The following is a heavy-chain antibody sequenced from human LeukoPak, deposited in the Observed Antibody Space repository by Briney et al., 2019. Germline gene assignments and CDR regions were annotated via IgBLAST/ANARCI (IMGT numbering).Heavy chain of an antibody. Sequence: SETLSLTCAVSGGSISRGNWWSWVRPPPGKGPEWIGEIYHSGNTNYNPSLKSRVTISVDKSKNQFSLKLSSVTAADTAVYYCAKKAAASAADYWGQGTLVTVSS. CDR2: IYHSGNT. J-gene: IGHJ4*02. V-gene: IGHV4-4*02. D-gene: IGHD6-13*01. CDR3: AKKAAASAADY. CDR1: GGSISRGNW.